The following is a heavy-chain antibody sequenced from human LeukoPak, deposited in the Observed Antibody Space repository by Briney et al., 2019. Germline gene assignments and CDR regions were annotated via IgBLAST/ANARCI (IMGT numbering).Heavy chain of an antibody. V-gene: IGHV4-59*02. Sequence: SETLSLTCTVSGDSVSSYYWSWIRQTPGKGLEWIGYMSYSGRTDYGPSLKSRVTMSLDTSKNQFSLRMSSVTAADTGVYYCARGYCRDDICQAYHYWGQGTLVTVSS. CDR2: MSYSGRT. CDR1: GDSVSSYY. CDR3: ARGYCRDDICQAYHY. D-gene: IGHD2-21*02. J-gene: IGHJ4*02.